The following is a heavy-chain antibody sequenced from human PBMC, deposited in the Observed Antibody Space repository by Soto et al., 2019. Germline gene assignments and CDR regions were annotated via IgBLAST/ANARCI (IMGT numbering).Heavy chain of an antibody. Sequence: QVTLKESGPVLVKPTETLTLTCTVSGFSLSNARMGVSWIRQPPGKALEWLAHIFSNDEKSYSTSLKSRLTISKDTSKSQVVLTMTNMDPVDTATYYWARETYYDFWSGYYYWYFDLWGRGTLVTVSS. CDR1: GFSLSNARMG. V-gene: IGHV2-26*01. D-gene: IGHD3-3*01. CDR3: ARETYYDFWSGYYYWYFDL. J-gene: IGHJ2*01. CDR2: IFSNDEK.